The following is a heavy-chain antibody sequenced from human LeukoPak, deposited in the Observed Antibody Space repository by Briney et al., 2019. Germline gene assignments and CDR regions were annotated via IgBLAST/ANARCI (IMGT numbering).Heavy chain of an antibody. CDR2: INHSGST. D-gene: IGHD5-18*01. V-gene: IGHV4-34*01. CDR1: GGSFSGYY. CDR3: ARGRYSYGYRWWYFDL. Sequence: SETLSLTCAVYGGSFSGYYWSWIRQPPGKGLEWIGEINHSGSTNYNPSLKSRVTISVDTSKNQFSLKLSSVTAADTAVYYCARGRYSYGYRWWYFDLWGRGTLVTLSS. J-gene: IGHJ2*01.